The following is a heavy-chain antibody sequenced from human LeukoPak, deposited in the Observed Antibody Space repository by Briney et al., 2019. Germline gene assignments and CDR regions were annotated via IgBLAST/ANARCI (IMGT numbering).Heavy chain of an antibody. CDR2: INTNTGNT. Sequence: GASVKVSCKASGYTFTSYAMNWVRQATGQGLEWMGWINTNTGNTTYAQGLTGRFVFSLDTSVSTAYLQISSLKAEDTAVYYCATDSSSWYVWGQGTLVTVSS. CDR3: ATDSSSWYV. V-gene: IGHV7-4-1*02. D-gene: IGHD6-13*01. CDR1: GYTFTSYA. J-gene: IGHJ4*02.